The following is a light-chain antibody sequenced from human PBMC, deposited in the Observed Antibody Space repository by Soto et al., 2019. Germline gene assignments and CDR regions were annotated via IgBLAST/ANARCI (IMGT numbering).Light chain of an antibody. V-gene: IGKV3-15*01. CDR2: GAS. CDR3: QQYNNWPET. J-gene: IGKJ1*01. Sequence: EIVMTQSPATLSVSPGERATLSCRASQSVSSNLAWYQQKPGQAPRLLIYGASTRATGIPARFSGSGSGTEFTLTISSLHSQDSAVYYCQQYNNWPETFGQGTKV. CDR1: QSVSSN.